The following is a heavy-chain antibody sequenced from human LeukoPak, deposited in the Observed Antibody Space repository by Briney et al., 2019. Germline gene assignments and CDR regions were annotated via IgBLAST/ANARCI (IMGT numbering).Heavy chain of an antibody. Sequence: GGSLRLSCTASGFTFGDYAMCWFRQAPGKGLEWVGFIRSKAYGGTTEYAASVKGRFTISRDDSKSIAYLQMNSLKTEDTAVYYCTRDRLEMATIGRDYYYGMDVWGQGTTVTVSS. D-gene: IGHD5-24*01. CDR3: TRDRLEMATIGRDYYYGMDV. CDR1: GFTFGDYA. V-gene: IGHV3-49*03. J-gene: IGHJ6*02. CDR2: IRSKAYGGTT.